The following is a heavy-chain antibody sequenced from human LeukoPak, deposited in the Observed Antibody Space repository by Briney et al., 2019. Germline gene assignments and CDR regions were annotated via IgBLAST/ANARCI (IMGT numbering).Heavy chain of an antibody. CDR2: ISYDGINK. J-gene: IGHJ4*02. V-gene: IGHV3-30*04. CDR1: GFTFSSDA. CDR3: SKGHYYDSSAYMVPYYFDY. D-gene: IGHD3-22*01. Sequence: GGSLRLSCAASGFTFSSDAIHWVRQAPGKGLEWVAVISYDGINKHYADSVKGRFSISRDNSKNTLYLQMNSLRAEDTAVYYCSKGHYYDSSAYMVPYYFDYWGQGTQVTVSS.